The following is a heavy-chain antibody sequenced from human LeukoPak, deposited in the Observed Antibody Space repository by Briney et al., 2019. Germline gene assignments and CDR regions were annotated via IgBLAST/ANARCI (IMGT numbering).Heavy chain of an antibody. D-gene: IGHD4-17*01. CDR3: AKGAPSYGDYYFDY. CDR1: GFTFSSYG. Sequence: GGSLRLSCAASGFTFSSYGMHWVSQAPGKGLEWVAVISYDGSNKYYADSVKGRFTISRDNSKNALYLQMNSLRAEDTAVYYCAKGAPSYGDYYFDYWGQGTLVTVSS. J-gene: IGHJ4*02. V-gene: IGHV3-30*18. CDR2: ISYDGSNK.